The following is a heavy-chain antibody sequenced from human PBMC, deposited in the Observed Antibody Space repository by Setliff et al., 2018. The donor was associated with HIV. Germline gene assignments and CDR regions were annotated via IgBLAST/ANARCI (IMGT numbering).Heavy chain of an antibody. CDR3: AEVTCSPDSCFLDY. Sequence: ASVKVSCKASGSTFITYHVHWVRQAPGQGLEWMGIINPNTGSTSYAQKFQGRVTMTWDTSSGTVYMDLNSLKTEDTAVYYCAEVTCSPDSCFLDYWGQGTLVTVSS. J-gene: IGHJ4*02. V-gene: IGHV1-46*01. CDR1: GSTFITYH. D-gene: IGHD2-15*01. CDR2: INPNTGST.